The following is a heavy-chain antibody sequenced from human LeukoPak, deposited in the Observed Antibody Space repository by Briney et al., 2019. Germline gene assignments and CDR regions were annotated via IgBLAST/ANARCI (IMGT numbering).Heavy chain of an antibody. CDR2: INHSGST. J-gene: IGHJ4*02. CDR3: ARASSSGYYYYFFDY. Sequence: PSETLSLNCAVYGGSCSGYYWSWIRQPPGKGLEWIGEINHSGSTNYNPSLKSRVTISVDTSKNQFSLKLSSVTAADTAVYYCARASSSGYYYYFFDYWGQGTLVTVSS. V-gene: IGHV4-34*01. CDR1: GGSCSGYY. D-gene: IGHD3-22*01.